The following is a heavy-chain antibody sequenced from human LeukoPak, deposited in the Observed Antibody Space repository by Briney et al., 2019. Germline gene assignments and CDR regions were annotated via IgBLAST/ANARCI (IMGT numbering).Heavy chain of an antibody. D-gene: IGHD2-8*01. J-gene: IGHJ6*02. CDR2: VNRDGSET. Sequence: GGSLRLSCAASGFALSSHWMTWVRQVPGRGPEWVANVNRDGSETYYLDSVKGRFTISKDNAKNSLYLQMNSLRAEDTALYHCARNNAMDVWGLGTTVIVSS. CDR3: ARNNAMDV. CDR1: GFALSSHW. V-gene: IGHV3-7*03.